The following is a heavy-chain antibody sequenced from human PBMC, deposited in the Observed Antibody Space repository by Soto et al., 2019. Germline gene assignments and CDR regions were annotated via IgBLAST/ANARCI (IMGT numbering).Heavy chain of an antibody. CDR3: ARGMKTAVFYGTDV. V-gene: IGHV3-21*01. Sequence: EVQVVESGGGLAKPGGSLRLSCAASGFNFSRSSMTWVRQAPGKGLEWVASISSNSNLIYYGDSVRGRFTVSRDNSKNSVFLQMSSLRDEDTAIYYCARGMKTAVFYGTDVWGHGTSVTVSS. J-gene: IGHJ6*02. CDR1: GFNFSRSS. D-gene: IGHD2-2*01. CDR2: ISSNSNLI.